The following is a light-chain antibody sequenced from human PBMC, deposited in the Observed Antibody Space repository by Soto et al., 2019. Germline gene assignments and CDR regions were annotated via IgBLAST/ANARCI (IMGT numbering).Light chain of an antibody. CDR2: EVS. Sequence: QSVLTQPASVSGSPGQSITISCTGTSSDVGGYNYVSWYQQHPGKAPKLMIYEVSNRPSGVSNRFSGSKSGNTASLTISGLQDEDDADYYCSSYTSSSTLFGTGTKVTVL. J-gene: IGLJ1*01. CDR1: SSDVGGYNY. V-gene: IGLV2-14*01. CDR3: SSYTSSSTL.